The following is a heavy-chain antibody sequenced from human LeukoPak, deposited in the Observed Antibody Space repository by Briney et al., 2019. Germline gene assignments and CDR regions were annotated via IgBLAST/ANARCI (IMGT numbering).Heavy chain of an antibody. Sequence: GGSLSLSCTPSRLTFSSYSMHWVRQAPEKGREWVSSISSSSYIYYADSVKGRFTISRDKAKNSPYLQMNSRRAEDTAVYYCARRTGYCSSTRCYPERFDYWGQGTLVTVSS. CDR1: RLTFSSYS. J-gene: IGHJ4*02. CDR3: ARRTGYCSSTRCYPERFDY. D-gene: IGHD2-2*01. V-gene: IGHV3-21*01. CDR2: ISSSSYI.